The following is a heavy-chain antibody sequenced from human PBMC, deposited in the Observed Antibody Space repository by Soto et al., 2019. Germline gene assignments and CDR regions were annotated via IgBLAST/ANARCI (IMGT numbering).Heavy chain of an antibody. CDR1: GDTFNIYA. CDR3: EIGPYYDFWKGFAHFDY. CDR2: IIPVFGTP. J-gene: IGHJ4*02. Sequence: QVQLEQSGAEVKKPGSSVKVPCKTSGDTFNIYAISWVRQAPGQGLEWMGGIIPVFGTPSYAQKFRDRVTITADESTSTAHMELRSLTSEDTAVYYCEIGPYYDFWKGFAHFDYWGQETLVTVSS. D-gene: IGHD3-3*01. V-gene: IGHV1-69*01.